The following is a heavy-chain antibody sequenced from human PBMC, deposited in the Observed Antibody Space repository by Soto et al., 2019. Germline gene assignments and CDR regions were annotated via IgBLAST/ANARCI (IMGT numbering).Heavy chain of an antibody. CDR3: ARDQGSSWYGGGMDV. V-gene: IGHV3-21*01. CDR2: ISSSSSYI. J-gene: IGHJ6*02. Sequence: GGSLRLSCAASGFTFSSYSMNWVRQAPGKGLEWVSSISSSSSYIYYADSVKGRFTISRDNAKNSLYLQMNSLRAEDTAVYYCARDQGSSWYGGGMDVGGQGTTVTVSS. CDR1: GFTFSSYS. D-gene: IGHD6-13*01.